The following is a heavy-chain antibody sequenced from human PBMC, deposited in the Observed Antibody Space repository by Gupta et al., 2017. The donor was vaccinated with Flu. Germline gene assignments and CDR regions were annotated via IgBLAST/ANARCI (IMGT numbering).Heavy chain of an antibody. J-gene: IGHJ3*02. CDR1: GFTFSSYG. D-gene: IGHD3-22*01. CDR3: ARAEYYDSSGYYDAFDI. Sequence: QVQLVESGGGVVQPGRSLRLSCAASGFTFSSYGMHWVRQAPGKGLEWVAVIWYDGSNKYYADSVKGRFTISRDNSKNTLYLQMNSLRAEDTAVYYCARAEYYDSSGYYDAFDIWGQGTMVTVSS. V-gene: IGHV3-33*01. CDR2: IWYDGSNK.